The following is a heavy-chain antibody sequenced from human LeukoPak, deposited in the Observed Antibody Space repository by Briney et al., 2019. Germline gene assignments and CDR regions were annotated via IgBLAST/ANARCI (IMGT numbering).Heavy chain of an antibody. CDR1: GDSVSSNSAA. Sequence: SQTLSLTCGISGDSVSSNSAAWNWIRQSPSRGLEWLGRTYYRSKWYNDYAVSVKSRITIKPDTSKNQFSLQLNSVTPEDTAVYYCARDLFQQQLDAFDYWGQGTLVTVSS. CDR3: ARDLFQQQLDAFDY. CDR2: TYYRSKWYN. J-gene: IGHJ4*02. V-gene: IGHV6-1*01. D-gene: IGHD6-13*01.